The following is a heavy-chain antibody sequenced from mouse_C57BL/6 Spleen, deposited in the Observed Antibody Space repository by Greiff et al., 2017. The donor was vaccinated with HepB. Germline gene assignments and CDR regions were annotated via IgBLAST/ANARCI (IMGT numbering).Heavy chain of an antibody. V-gene: IGHV1-82*01. J-gene: IGHJ2*01. CDR2: IYPGDGDT. Sequence: VQLQQSGPELVKPGASVKISCKASGYAFSSSWMNWVKQRPGKGLEWIGRIYPGDGDTNYNGKFKGKATLTADKSSSTAYMQLSSLTSEDSAVYFCARSGGYYGDYWGQGTTLTVSS. CDR1: GYAFSSSW. D-gene: IGHD2-1*01. CDR3: ARSGGYYGDY.